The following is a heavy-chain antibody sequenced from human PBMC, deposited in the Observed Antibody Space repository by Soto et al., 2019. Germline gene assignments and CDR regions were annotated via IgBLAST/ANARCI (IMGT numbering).Heavy chain of an antibody. D-gene: IGHD6-13*01. CDR1: GFSLSTNAVG. Sequence: SGPTLVNPTQTLTLTCTFSGFSLSTNAVGVGWIRQPPGKALEWLALIYWNDDKRYSPSLKSRLTITKATSKNRVVLTMTNVDPVDTATYYCAREYSSSWYGHWGQGTLVTVSS. J-gene: IGHJ1*01. CDR3: AREYSSSWYGH. CDR2: IYWNDDK. V-gene: IGHV2-5*01.